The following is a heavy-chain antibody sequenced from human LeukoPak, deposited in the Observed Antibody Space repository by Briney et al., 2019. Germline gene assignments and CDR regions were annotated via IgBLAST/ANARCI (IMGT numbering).Heavy chain of an antibody. CDR3: ARHYNFWSGYGMDV. V-gene: IGHV4-59*08. CDR1: GGSISSYY. J-gene: IGHJ6*02. Sequence: SETLSLTCTVSGGSISSYYWSWIRQPPGKGLEWIGYIYYSGSTNYNPSLKSRVTISVDTSKNQFSLKLSSVTAADTAVYYCARHYNFWSGYGMDVWGQGTTVTVSS. CDR2: IYYSGST. D-gene: IGHD3-3*01.